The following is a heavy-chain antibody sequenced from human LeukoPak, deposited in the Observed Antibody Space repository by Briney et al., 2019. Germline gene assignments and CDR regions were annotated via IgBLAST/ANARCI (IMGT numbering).Heavy chain of an antibody. V-gene: IGHV4-34*01. D-gene: IGHD3-3*01. Sequence: GSLRLSCTASGFTFGDYAMSWFRQPPGKGLEWIGEINHSGSTNYNPSLKSRVTISVDTSKNQFSLKLSSVTAAGTAVYYCARANFRITIFGVPPRKRGWYFDYWGQGTLVTVSS. CDR1: GFTFGDYA. J-gene: IGHJ4*02. CDR3: ARANFRITIFGVPPRKRGWYFDY. CDR2: INHSGST.